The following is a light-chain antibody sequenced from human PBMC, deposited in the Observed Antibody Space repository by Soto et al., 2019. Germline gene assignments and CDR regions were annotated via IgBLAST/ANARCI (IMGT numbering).Light chain of an antibody. Sequence: EIVFTQSPGPLSLSPGERATLSCRASQSVSSSYLAWYQQKPGQTPRLLFNGASTSATGIPARFTGSGSGTEFILTISSLQSEDFAVYYCQQYDIWPPTFGQGTKVDIK. CDR2: GAS. CDR3: QQYDIWPPT. CDR1: QSVSSSY. V-gene: IGKV3-15*01. J-gene: IGKJ1*01.